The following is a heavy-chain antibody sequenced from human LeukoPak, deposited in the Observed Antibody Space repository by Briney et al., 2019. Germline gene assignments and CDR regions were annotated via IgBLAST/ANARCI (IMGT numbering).Heavy chain of an antibody. CDR2: IYYSGST. CDR1: GGSISSSSYY. V-gene: IGHV4-39*01. Sequence: SETLSLTCTVSGGSISSSSYYWGWIRQPPGKGLEWIGSIYYSGSTYYNPSLRSRVTISVDTSKNQFSLKLSSVTAADTAVYYCARLWGDYWGQGTLVTVSS. J-gene: IGHJ4*02. D-gene: IGHD3-16*01. CDR3: ARLWGDY.